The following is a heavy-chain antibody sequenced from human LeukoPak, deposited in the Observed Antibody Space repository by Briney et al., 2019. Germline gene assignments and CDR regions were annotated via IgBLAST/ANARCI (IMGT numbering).Heavy chain of an antibody. V-gene: IGHV1-3*01. CDR2: INAGNGNT. D-gene: IGHD3-9*01. Sequence: ASVKVSCKASGYTFTSYAMHWVRQAPGQRLEWMGWINAGNGNTKYSQKFQGRVTITRDTSASTAYMELRSLRSDDTAVYYCARSFARDYDILTGYYIGDYWGQGTLITVSS. CDR3: ARSFARDYDILTGYYIGDY. J-gene: IGHJ4*02. CDR1: GYTFTSYA.